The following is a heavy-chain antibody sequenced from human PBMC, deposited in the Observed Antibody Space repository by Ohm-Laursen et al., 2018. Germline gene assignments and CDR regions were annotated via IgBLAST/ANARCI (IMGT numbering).Heavy chain of an antibody. V-gene: IGHV3-74*01. CDR2: IHDDGTAA. Sequence: SLRLSCSASGFIFSNFWMHWVRQGPGQGLVWVSRIHDDGTAATYADSVKGRFTISRDNARNTLYLQMNSLRAEDTAVYYCASVQWLVEVIVDYWGQGTLVTVSS. CDR3: ASVQWLVEVIVDY. CDR1: GFIFSNFW. D-gene: IGHD6-19*01. J-gene: IGHJ4*02.